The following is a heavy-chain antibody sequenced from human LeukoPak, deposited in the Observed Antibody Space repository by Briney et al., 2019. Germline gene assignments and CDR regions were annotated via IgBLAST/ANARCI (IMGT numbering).Heavy chain of an antibody. CDR1: GSTFTSYW. Sequence: GEPLKISGQGSGSTFTSYWIAWVRQLHGKGLEGMGIIYPVDSDTRYSPSFQGQVTISADKSISTAYLQWSSLKASDMAMYYGAGVSADCSGGSCYRGAGFDYWGQGTLVTVSS. D-gene: IGHD2-15*01. V-gene: IGHV5-51*01. J-gene: IGHJ4*02. CDR3: AGVSADCSGGSCYRGAGFDY. CDR2: IYPVDSDT.